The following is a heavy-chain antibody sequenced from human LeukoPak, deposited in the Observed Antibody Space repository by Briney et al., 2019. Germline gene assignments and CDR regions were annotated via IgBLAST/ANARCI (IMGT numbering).Heavy chain of an antibody. V-gene: IGHV3-15*01. CDR2: IKRKTDGGTA. CDR3: APVMITFGGVIRNY. J-gene: IGHJ4*02. CDR1: GFTFSNAW. Sequence: PGGSLRLSCAASGFTFSNAWMNWVRQAPGKGLEWVGSIKRKTDGGTADYAAPVKGRFTISRADSTITLHMQMNDLKTEDTAVYYCAPVMITFGGVIRNYWGQGNLVTVSS. D-gene: IGHD3-16*01.